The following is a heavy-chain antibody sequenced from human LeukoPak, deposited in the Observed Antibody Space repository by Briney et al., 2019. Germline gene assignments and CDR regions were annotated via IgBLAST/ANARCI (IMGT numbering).Heavy chain of an antibody. Sequence: GGSLRLSCAASGFTFSSYWMSWVRQAPGKGLEWVAFIWYDGSNKYYADSVKDRFTISRDNAKNSLYLQMNSLRAEDTAVYYCARDLLWKGPTSGMDAWGKGTTVTVSS. CDR1: GFTFSSYW. CDR3: ARDLLWKGPTSGMDA. CDR2: IWYDGSNK. J-gene: IGHJ6*04. D-gene: IGHD5-12*01. V-gene: IGHV3-33*08.